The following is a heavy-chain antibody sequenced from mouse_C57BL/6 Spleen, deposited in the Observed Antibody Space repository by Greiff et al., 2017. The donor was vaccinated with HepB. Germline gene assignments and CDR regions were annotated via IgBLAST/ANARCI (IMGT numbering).Heavy chain of an antibody. CDR1: GYAFSSYW. CDR3: ARVGSNLYYFDY. J-gene: IGHJ2*01. CDR2: IYPGDGDT. D-gene: IGHD2-5*01. V-gene: IGHV1-80*01. Sequence: VQLQQSGAELVKPGASVKISCKASGYAFSSYWMNGVKQRPGKGLEWIGQIYPGDGDTNYNGKFKGKATLTADKSSSTAYMQLSSLTSEDSAVYFCARVGSNLYYFDYWGQGTTLTVSS.